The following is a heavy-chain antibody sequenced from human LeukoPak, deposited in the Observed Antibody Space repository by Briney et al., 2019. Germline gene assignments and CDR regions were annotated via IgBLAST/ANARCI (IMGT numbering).Heavy chain of an antibody. CDR2: INHSGGT. CDR1: GGSFSGYY. CDR3: ARGRWAVDY. V-gene: IGHV4-34*01. J-gene: IGHJ4*02. Sequence: PSETLSLTCAVYGGSFSGYYWSWIRQPPGKGLEWIGEINHSGGTNYNPSLKSRVTISVDTSKNQFSLKLSSVTAADTAVYYCARGRWAVDYWGQGILVTVSS. D-gene: IGHD3-16*01.